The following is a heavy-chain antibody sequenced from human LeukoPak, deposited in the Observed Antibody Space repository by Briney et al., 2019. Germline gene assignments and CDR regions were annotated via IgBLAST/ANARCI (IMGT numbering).Heavy chain of an antibody. CDR2: IYYSGNT. CDR1: GGSISSYY. Sequence: SETLSLTCTVSGGSISSYYWGWIRQPPGKGLEWIGSIYYSGNTYYNASLKSQVSISIDTSKNQFSPRLTSVTAADTAVYYCARQTGSGLFILPGGQGTLVTVSS. J-gene: IGHJ4*02. V-gene: IGHV4-39*01. CDR3: ARQTGSGLFILP. D-gene: IGHD3/OR15-3a*01.